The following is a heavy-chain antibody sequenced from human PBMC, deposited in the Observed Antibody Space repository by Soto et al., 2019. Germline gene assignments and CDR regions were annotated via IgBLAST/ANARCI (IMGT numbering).Heavy chain of an antibody. D-gene: IGHD5-12*01. CDR1: GYTVTGYY. V-gene: IGHV1-2*04. CDR2: INPNSGGT. Sequence: QVQLVQSGAEVKKPRASVKVSCKASGYTVTGYYMHWVRQAPAQGLEWMGWINPNSGGTNYAQKFQGWVTMTSDTSISTAYMELSRLTSDDTAASYCARVGYSGYDCCGMDVWGQGTTVTVSS. J-gene: IGHJ6*02. CDR3: ARVGYSGYDCCGMDV.